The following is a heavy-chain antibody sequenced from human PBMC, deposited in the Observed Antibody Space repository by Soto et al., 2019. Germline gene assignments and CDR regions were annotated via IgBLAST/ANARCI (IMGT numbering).Heavy chain of an antibody. CDR1: GGSFSGYY. CDR3: ARGLQLAYCGGDCYSGDFDP. D-gene: IGHD2-21*02. J-gene: IGHJ5*02. Sequence: SETLSLTCAVYGGSFSGYYWSWIRQPPGKGLEWIGEINHSGSTNYNPSLKSRVTISVDTSKNQFSLKLSSVTAADTAVYYCARGLQLAYCGGDCYSGDFDPWGQGILVTVS. V-gene: IGHV4-34*01. CDR2: INHSGST.